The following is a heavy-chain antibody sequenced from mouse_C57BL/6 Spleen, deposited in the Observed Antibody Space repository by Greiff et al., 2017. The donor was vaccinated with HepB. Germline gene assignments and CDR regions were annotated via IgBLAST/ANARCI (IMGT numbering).Heavy chain of an antibody. V-gene: IGHV1-50*01. CDR3: ARITTVVCY. CDR2: IDPSDSYT. D-gene: IGHD1-1*01. CDR1: GYTFTSYW. Sequence: QVQLQQPGAELVKPGASVKLSCKASGYTFTSYWMQWVKQRPGQGLEWIGEIDPSDSYTNYNQKFKGKATLTVDTSSSTAYMQLSSLTSEDSAVYYCARITTVVCYWGQGTTLTVSS. J-gene: IGHJ2*01.